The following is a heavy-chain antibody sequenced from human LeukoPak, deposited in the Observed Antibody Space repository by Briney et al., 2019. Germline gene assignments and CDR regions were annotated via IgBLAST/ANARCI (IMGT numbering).Heavy chain of an antibody. CDR2: INPSGGST. CDR1: GYTFTSYY. Sequence: ASVKVSCKASGYTFTSYYMHWGRQAPGQGLEWMGIINPSGGSTSYARKFQGRVTMTRDMSTSTVYMELTSLRAEDTAVCYCARDKEWELLIYFDYWGHGTLVTVSS. J-gene: IGHJ4*01. CDR3: ARDKEWELLIYFDY. D-gene: IGHD1-26*01. V-gene: IGHV1-46*01.